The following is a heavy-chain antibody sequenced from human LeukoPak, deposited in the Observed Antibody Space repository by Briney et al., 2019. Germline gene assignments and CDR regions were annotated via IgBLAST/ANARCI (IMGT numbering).Heavy chain of an antibody. CDR1: GGTFSSYA. CDR3: ARAHSSGWQRHFDY. V-gene: IGHV1-18*01. J-gene: IGHJ4*02. D-gene: IGHD6-19*01. Sequence: ASVKVSCKASGGTFSSYAISWVRQAPGQGLEWMGWISAYNGNTNYAQKLQGRVTMTTDTSTSTAYMELRSLRSDDTAVYYCARAHSSGWQRHFDYWGQGTLVTVSS. CDR2: ISAYNGNT.